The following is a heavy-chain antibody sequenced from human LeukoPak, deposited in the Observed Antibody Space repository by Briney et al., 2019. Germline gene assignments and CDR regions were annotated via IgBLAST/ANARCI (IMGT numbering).Heavy chain of an antibody. J-gene: IGHJ4*02. D-gene: IGHD1-26*01. CDR3: AREGSGSYDFDY. CDR2: ISSSGSTI. V-gene: IGHV3-48*03. CDR1: GFTFSSYE. Sequence: GGSLRLSCAASGFTFSSYEMNWVRQAPGKGLEWVSYISSSGSTIYYADSVKGRFTISRDNSKLYLQMNRLRAEDTAVYYCAREGSGSYDFDYWGQGTLVTVSS.